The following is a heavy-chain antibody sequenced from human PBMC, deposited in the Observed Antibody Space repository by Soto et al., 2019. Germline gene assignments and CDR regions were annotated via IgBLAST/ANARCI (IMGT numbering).Heavy chain of an antibody. CDR2: TYYSGST. CDR1: GGSISSDPYY. D-gene: IGHD3-9*01. V-gene: IGHV4-30-4*01. CDR3: ARDQDDVLTGWYYFDY. Sequence: SETLSLTCTVSGGSISSDPYYWTWIRQSPGKGLVWLGSTYYSGSTYYNPSLKSRLSISIDAAKNQFSLRLNSVTAADTAVYYCARDQDDVLTGWYYFDYWGQGTLVTVSS. J-gene: IGHJ4*02.